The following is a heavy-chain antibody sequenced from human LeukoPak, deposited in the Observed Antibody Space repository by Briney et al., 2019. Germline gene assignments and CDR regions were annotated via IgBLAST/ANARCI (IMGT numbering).Heavy chain of an antibody. D-gene: IGHD3-16*01. V-gene: IGHV4-59*01. CDR1: DDSISDYY. J-gene: IGHJ4*02. CDR3: TRGAGWLIDY. Sequence: SETLSLTCTVSDDSISDYYRGWIRQPPGKGLEWIGYFYNSGRSIYNPFLKSRVTISADTSKNHFSLKLNSVTTADTAVYYYTRGAGWLIDYWGQGILVTVSS. CDR2: FYNSGRS.